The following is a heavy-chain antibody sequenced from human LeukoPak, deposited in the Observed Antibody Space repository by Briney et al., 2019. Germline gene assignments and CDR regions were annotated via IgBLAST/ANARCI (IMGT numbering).Heavy chain of an antibody. V-gene: IGHV3-23*01. CDR1: GFTFSSYA. Sequence: PGGSLRLSCAASGFTFSSYAMNWVRQAPGKGLEWASGISGSGGNTYFADSVKGRFTISRDNSKNTLYLQMNSLRAEDTAVYYCAKEGVHEGAARRRGEYFQYWGQGTLVTVSS. J-gene: IGHJ1*01. D-gene: IGHD6-6*01. CDR3: AKEGVHEGAARRRGEYFQY. CDR2: ISGSGGNT.